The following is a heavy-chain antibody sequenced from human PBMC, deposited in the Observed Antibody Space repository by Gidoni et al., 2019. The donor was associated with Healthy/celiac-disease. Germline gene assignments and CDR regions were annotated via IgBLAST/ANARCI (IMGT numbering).Heavy chain of an antibody. V-gene: IGHV4-39*07. CDR1: GGSLSSSSYY. Sequence: QLQLQESGPGLVKPSETLSLTCTVSGGSLSSSSYYWGWIRQPPGKVLEWIGSIYYSGITYYNPSLKSRVTISVDTSKNQFSLKLSSVTAADTAVYYCARACIAAAGYYFDYWGQGTLVTVSS. CDR3: ARACIAAAGYYFDY. D-gene: IGHD6-13*01. J-gene: IGHJ4*02. CDR2: IYYSGIT.